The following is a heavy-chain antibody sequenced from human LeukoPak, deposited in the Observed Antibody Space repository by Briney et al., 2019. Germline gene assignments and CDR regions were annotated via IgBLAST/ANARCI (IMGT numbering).Heavy chain of an antibody. CDR3: AELDITMIGGV. CDR1: GFTFSSYE. D-gene: IGHD3-10*02. Sequence: QPWGSLRLSCAASGFTFSSYEMNWVRQAPGKGLEWVSYISSSGSTIYYADSVKGRFTISRDNAKNSLYLQMNSLRAEDTAVYYCAELDITMIGGVWGKGTTVTISS. CDR2: ISSSGSTI. V-gene: IGHV3-48*03. J-gene: IGHJ6*04.